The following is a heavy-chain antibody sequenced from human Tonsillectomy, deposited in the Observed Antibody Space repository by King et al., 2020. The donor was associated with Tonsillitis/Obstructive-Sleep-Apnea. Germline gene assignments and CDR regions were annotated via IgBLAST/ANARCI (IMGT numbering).Heavy chain of an antibody. V-gene: IGHV1-2*06. Sequence: VQLVESGAEVKKPGASVKVSCKASGYTFTGYYMHWVRQAPGQGLEWMGRINPNGGGANYAQKFQGRVTMTRDTSISTAYMEVSRLRSDDTAVFYCARDVSLYRSSWGDAFDIWGQGTMVTVSS. D-gene: IGHD6-13*01. CDR1: GYTFTGYY. CDR3: ARDVSLYRSSWGDAFDI. CDR2: INPNGGGA. J-gene: IGHJ3*02.